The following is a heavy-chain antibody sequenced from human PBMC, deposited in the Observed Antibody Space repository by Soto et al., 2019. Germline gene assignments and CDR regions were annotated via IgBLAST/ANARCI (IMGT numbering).Heavy chain of an antibody. Sequence: EVQLVESGGGLVQPGGSLKLSCAASGFTFSGSAMHWVRQASGKGLEWVGRIRSKANSYATAYAASVKGRFTISRDDSKNTAYLQMNSLKTEDTAVYYCTSTHSYMNTTAETDYWGQGTLVTVSS. CDR3: TSTHSYMNTTAETDY. V-gene: IGHV3-73*01. J-gene: IGHJ4*02. CDR2: IRSKANSYAT. CDR1: GFTFSGSA. D-gene: IGHD3-16*01.